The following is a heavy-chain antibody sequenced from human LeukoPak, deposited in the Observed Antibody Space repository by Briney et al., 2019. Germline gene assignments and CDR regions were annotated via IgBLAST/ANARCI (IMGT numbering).Heavy chain of an antibody. J-gene: IGHJ5*02. D-gene: IGHD2-15*01. CDR1: GFDLTTYA. CDR3: GRCVVLSQGWCNWFDP. Sequence: GGSLRLSCAASGFDLTTYAMTWVRQAPAKGLEWVSSIRIGGGGTYYADSVKGRFTISKDNSENTLHLQMNNVRVEHPARYFWGRCVVLSQGWCNWFDPWGQGTLVTVSS. V-gene: IGHV3-23*01. CDR2: IRIGGGGT.